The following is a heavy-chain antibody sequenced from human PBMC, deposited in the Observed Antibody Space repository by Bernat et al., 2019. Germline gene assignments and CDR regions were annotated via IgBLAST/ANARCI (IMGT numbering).Heavy chain of an antibody. CDR1: GFIFSDSV. J-gene: IGHJ5*02. V-gene: IGHV3-73*01. CDR2: IRRKGDNYAK. Sequence: EVQLVESGGGLVQPGGSLKLSCAASGFIFSDSVMHWVRQASGKGPEWVGRIRRKGDNYAKEYAASAKGRFTISRDDSENTAFLQMDSLKTEDTAMYYCTAEVGTSSYNGFDPWGPGTLVTVSS. D-gene: IGHD4-23*01. CDR3: TAEVGTSSYNGFDP.